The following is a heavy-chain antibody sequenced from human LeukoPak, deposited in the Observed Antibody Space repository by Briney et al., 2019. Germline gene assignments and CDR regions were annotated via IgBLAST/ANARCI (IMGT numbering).Heavy chain of an antibody. J-gene: IGHJ6*03. CDR2: INPSDSDT. Sequence: GESLKISCRGSGYYFSNYWIGWLRQMPGKGLEWMGMINPSDSDTRYSPSFQGQATISADKSISTAYLQWSSLKASDTAMYYCARLSAETYYDILTGSRPYYYYYMDVWGKGTTVTVSS. CDR3: ARLSAETYYDILTGSRPYYYYYMDV. V-gene: IGHV5-51*01. D-gene: IGHD3-9*01. CDR1: GYYFSNYW.